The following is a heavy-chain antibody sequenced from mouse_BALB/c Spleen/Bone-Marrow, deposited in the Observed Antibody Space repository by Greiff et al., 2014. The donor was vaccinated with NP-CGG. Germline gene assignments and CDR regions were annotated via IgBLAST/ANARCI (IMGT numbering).Heavy chain of an antibody. J-gene: IGHJ4*01. Sequence: LQESGLELVKPGASVKMSCKASGYTFTSYVMHWVKQKPGQGLEWIGYINPYNDGTKYNEKFKGKATLTSDKSSSTAHMELSSLTSEDSAVYYCARGSTWAMDYWGQGTSVTVSS. CDR3: ARGSTWAMDY. CDR1: GYTFTSYV. CDR2: INPYNDGT. D-gene: IGHD1-1*01. V-gene: IGHV1-14*01.